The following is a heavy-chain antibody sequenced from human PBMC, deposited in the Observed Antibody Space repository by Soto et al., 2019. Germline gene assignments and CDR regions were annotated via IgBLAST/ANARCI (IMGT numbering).Heavy chain of an antibody. CDR3: AKARCSGISFYAPAY. J-gene: IGHJ4*01. CDR2: ISGSGGSP. V-gene: IGHV3-23*01. CDR1: GFTFSSYT. Sequence: GGSLRLSCAASGFTFSSYTMAWVRQAPGKGLEWVSSISGSGGSPSYADSVQGRFTISRDNPRNTLSLQMNSLRAEDTATYYCAKARCSGISFYAPAYWGHGSLVTVSS. D-gene: IGHD2-15*01.